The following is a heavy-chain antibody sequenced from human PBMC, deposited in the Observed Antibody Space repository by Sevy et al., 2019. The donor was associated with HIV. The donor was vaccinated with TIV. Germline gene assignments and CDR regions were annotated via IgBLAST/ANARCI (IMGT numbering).Heavy chain of an antibody. V-gene: IGHV4-4*07. CDR1: GDSISSSY. CDR3: AREFFYDSSDYYTPAYYFDY. Sequence: SETLSLTRAVSGDSISSSYWSWIRQPAGKGLEWIGRIYISESTNYNPSLKSRVTMSLDTSKNQFSLRLSSVTAADTAVYYCAREFFYDSSDYYTPAYYFDYWGQGTLVTVSS. J-gene: IGHJ4*02. CDR2: IYISEST. D-gene: IGHD3-22*01.